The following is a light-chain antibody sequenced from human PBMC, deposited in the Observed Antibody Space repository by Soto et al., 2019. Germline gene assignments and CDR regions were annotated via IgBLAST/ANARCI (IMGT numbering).Light chain of an antibody. CDR1: SSDVGAYHS. V-gene: IGLV2-14*03. CDR3: SSFTDTGTVM. J-gene: IGLJ3*02. CDR2: DVS. Sequence: QSVLTQPASVSGSTGQSFTIPCTGSSSDVGAYHSVSWYQQHPGKAPKLIIFDVSNRPSGVSNRFSGSKSGNTASLTISGLQAEDEADYYCSSFTDTGTVMFGGGTNLTVL.